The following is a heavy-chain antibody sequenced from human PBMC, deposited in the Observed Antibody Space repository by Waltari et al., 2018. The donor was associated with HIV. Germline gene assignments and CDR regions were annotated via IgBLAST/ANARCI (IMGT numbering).Heavy chain of an antibody. V-gene: IGHV3-23*04. J-gene: IGHJ2*01. CDR3: AKDMGDFWSGVYTSGYFDV. D-gene: IGHD3-3*01. Sequence: EVELVSSGGNLVPPGGSLLLACSAAGFTFRTYAMRWLPQAPGKGLEWGEEISGSSDDVHYADTVKSRFTISRDSSKNTLFLQMNSLRADDTAVYYCAKDMGDFWSGVYTSGYFDVWGRGTPVTVSS. CDR1: GFTFRTYA. CDR2: ISGSSDDV.